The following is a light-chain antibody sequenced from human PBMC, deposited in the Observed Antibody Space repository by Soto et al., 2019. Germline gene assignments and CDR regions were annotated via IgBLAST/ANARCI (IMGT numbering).Light chain of an antibody. Sequence: EMVMTQSPATLSVSPGDRATLYCRASQSINSNLAWYQQPPGQAPRLLIYGVSTRATDIPARFSGSGSGTEFTLTISSPQSEDFAVYYCQQYNNWPPTWTFGQGTKVDIK. CDR2: GVS. CDR3: QQYNNWPPTWT. V-gene: IGKV3-15*01. CDR1: QSINSN. J-gene: IGKJ1*01.